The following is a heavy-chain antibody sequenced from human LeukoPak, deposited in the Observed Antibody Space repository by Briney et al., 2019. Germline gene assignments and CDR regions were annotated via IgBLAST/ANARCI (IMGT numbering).Heavy chain of an antibody. CDR3: AAVTTTGVWYFDY. CDR1: GFTFSSYE. V-gene: IGHV3-48*03. J-gene: IGHJ4*02. CDR2: ISSSGSTT. Sequence: QSGGSLRLSCAASGFTFSSYEMNWVRQAPGKGLEWVSYISSSGSTTYYADSVKGRFTTSRDNARNSLYLQMNSLRAEDTAVYYCAAVTTTGVWYFDYWGQGTLVTVSS. D-gene: IGHD4-11*01.